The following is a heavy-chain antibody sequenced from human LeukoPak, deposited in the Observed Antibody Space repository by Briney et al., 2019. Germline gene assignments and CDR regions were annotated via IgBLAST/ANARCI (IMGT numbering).Heavy chain of an antibody. V-gene: IGHV1-46*01. CDR3: AREFRGGYFDY. CDR1: RITFTTDY. J-gene: IGHJ4*02. Sequence: GASVKVSCKASRITFTTDYMHCVRQAPVQKLEWVGLINPSGTSTNYAQKFQGRVTMTKDTSTSTVYMELNSLRSEDTAVYYCAREFRGGYFDYWGQGTLVTVSS. D-gene: IGHD2-21*01. CDR2: INPSGTST.